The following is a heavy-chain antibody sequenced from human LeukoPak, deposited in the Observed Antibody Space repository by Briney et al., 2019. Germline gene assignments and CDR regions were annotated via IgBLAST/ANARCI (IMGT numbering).Heavy chain of an antibody. Sequence: SETLSLTCTVSGGSISSSSYYWGWIRQPPGKGLEWIGSIYYSGSTYYNPSLKSRVTISVDTSKNQFSLKLSSVTAADTAVYYCARHEGAVVAWFDPWGQGTLVTVSS. J-gene: IGHJ5*02. V-gene: IGHV4-39*01. CDR1: GGSISSSSYY. CDR2: IYYSGST. D-gene: IGHD6-19*01. CDR3: ARHEGAVVAWFDP.